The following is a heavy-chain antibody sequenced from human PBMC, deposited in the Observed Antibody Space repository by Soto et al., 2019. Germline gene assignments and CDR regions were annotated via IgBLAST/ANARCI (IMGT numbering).Heavy chain of an antibody. D-gene: IGHD6-6*01. CDR3: AVGRVVAARPPIHQVEY. CDR2: INHSGST. J-gene: IGHJ4*02. CDR1: GGSFSGYY. V-gene: IGHV4-34*01. Sequence: AETLSLTCAVYGGSFSGYYWSWIRQPPGKGLEWIGEINHSGSTNYNPSLKSRVTIPVHTSKTQFPLKLSSVTAADTAVYYCAVGRVVAARPPIHQVEYWGQRTLVTVSS.